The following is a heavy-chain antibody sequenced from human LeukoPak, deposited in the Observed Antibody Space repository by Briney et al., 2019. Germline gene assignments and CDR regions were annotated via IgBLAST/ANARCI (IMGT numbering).Heavy chain of an antibody. CDR2: ISGSGGST. D-gene: IGHD4/OR15-4a*01. V-gene: IGHV3-23*01. CDR3: ARGIHRRVPKENFEY. J-gene: IGHJ4*02. Sequence: PGGSLRLSCAASGFTFSSYAMSWVRQAPGKGLEWVSAISGSGGSTYYADSVKGRFTISRDNAKNSLYLQMNSLRAEDTAVYYCARGIHRRVPKENFEYWGQGTLVTVSS. CDR1: GFTFSSYA.